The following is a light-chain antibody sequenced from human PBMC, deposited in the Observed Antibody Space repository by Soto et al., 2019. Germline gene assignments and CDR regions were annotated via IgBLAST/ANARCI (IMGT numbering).Light chain of an antibody. CDR3: QQYNNSRPWT. V-gene: IGKV3-20*01. CDR1: QSVNTRY. CDR2: AAS. J-gene: IGKJ1*01. Sequence: EIVLTQSPGALSLSPGDRPTLSCRASQSVNTRYLAWYQQRPGQAPRLLIYAASSRATGIPDRFSGSGSGTDFTLTIRSLQSEDFAVYYCQQYNNSRPWTFGQGTKVDIK.